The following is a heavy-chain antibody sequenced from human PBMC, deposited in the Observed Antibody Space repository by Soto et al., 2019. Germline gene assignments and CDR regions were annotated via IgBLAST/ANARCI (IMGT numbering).Heavy chain of an antibody. V-gene: IGHV3-23*01. CDR3: AKGKSTGDIDWFDP. CDR1: GFTLQNYA. D-gene: IGHD3-10*01. CDR2: LIGGHYGT. J-gene: IGHJ5*02. Sequence: HPGGSLRLSSTASGFTLQNYAMAWVRQAPGKGLEWVSTLIGGHYGTAYSYSVKGRFTVSRDNSKNCLYLQMNSLGVEDTAMYFCAKGKSTGDIDWFDPWGQGSLVTVSS.